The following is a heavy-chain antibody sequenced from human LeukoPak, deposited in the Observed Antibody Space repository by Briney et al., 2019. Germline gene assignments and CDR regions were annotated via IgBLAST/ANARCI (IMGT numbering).Heavy chain of an antibody. D-gene: IGHD6-6*01. Sequence: GGSLRLSCAASGFTFDDYAMHWVRQAPGKGLEWVSGVSWNSGSIGYADSVKGRFTISRDNAKNSLYLQMNSLRAEDMALYYCAKGLGAARGTNAFDIWGQGTMVTVSS. CDR3: AKGLGAARGTNAFDI. V-gene: IGHV3-9*03. CDR1: GFTFDDYA. J-gene: IGHJ3*02. CDR2: VSWNSGSI.